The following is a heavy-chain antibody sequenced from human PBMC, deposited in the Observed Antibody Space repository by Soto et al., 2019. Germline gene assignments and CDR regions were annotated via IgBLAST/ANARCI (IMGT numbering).Heavy chain of an antibody. CDR2: IDPSDSYT. D-gene: IGHD6-13*01. CDR1: GYSFTSYW. V-gene: IGHV5-10-1*03. J-gene: IGHJ4*02. CDR3: ARHFSSWYQFDY. Sequence: EVQLVQSGAEVKKPGESLRISCKGSGYSFTSYWISWVRQMPGKGLEWMGRIDPSDSYTNYSPSFQGHVTISADKSISTAHLQWSSLKASDTAMYYCARHFSSWYQFDYWGQGTLVTVSS.